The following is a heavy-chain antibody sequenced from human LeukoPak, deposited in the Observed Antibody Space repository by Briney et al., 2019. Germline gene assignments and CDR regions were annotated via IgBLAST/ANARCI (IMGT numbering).Heavy chain of an antibody. CDR2: INHSGST. J-gene: IGHJ4*02. Sequence: SETLSLTCAVYGGSFSGYYWSWIRQPPGKGLEWIGEINHSGSTNYNPSLKSRVTISVDTSKNQFSLKLSSVTAADTAVYYCARVLGYDILTGVSAASYFDYWGQGTLVTVSS. CDR3: ARVLGYDILTGVSAASYFDY. CDR1: GGSFSGYY. V-gene: IGHV4-34*01. D-gene: IGHD3-9*01.